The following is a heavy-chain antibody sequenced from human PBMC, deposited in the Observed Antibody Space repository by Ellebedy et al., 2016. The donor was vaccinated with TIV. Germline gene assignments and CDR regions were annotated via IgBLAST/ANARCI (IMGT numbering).Heavy chain of an antibody. J-gene: IGHJ4*02. Sequence: SGPTLVKPTDTLTLTCTFSGFSLRTSGMCINWIRQPPGKAVEWLARIDWDEDTYYSTSMQSRLPISKDRTKNQVVLTMTSMDADDSGMYFCAQEDGEFSYAFDSWGQGILVTVST. CDR2: IDWDEDT. CDR3: AQEDGEFSYAFDS. V-gene: IGHV2-70*11. D-gene: IGHD3-16*01. CDR1: GFSLRTSGMC.